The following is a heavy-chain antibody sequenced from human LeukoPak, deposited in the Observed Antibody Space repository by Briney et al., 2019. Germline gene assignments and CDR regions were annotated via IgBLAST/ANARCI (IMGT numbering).Heavy chain of an antibody. CDR3: ARAPSEIGGYYPEYFRH. V-gene: IGHV3-74*01. J-gene: IGHJ1*01. CDR1: GFTFSRYW. D-gene: IGHD3-22*01. CDR2: IKGDGNT. Sequence: GGSLRLSCAPSGFTFSRYWMHWVRQAPGKGLVWVSRIKGDGNTNYAEYVKGRFTTSRDNAKNTVSLQMNSLRAEDTGVYYCARAPSEIGGYYPEYFRHWGQGTLVTVSS.